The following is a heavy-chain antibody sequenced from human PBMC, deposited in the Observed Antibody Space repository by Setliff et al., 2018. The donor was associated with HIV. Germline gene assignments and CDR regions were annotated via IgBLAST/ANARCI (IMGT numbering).Heavy chain of an antibody. V-gene: IGHV4-61*08. Sequence: SETLSLTCSVSGVSISNGVYFWSWLRQPPGKGLEWIGYIYSTGSTNYNPSLKSRVTISSDTSKNLFSLKLTTVTAADAAVYYCTRDTGYILSGYRPHWYFDLWGRGTLVTVSS. D-gene: IGHD3-9*01. CDR2: IYSTGST. J-gene: IGHJ2*01. CDR1: GVSISNGVYF. CDR3: TRDTGYILSGYRPHWYFDL.